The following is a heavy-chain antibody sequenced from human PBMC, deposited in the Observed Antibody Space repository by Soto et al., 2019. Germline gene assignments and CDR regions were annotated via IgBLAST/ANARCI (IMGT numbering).Heavy chain of an antibody. V-gene: IGHV4-34*01. CDR3: ARSVTRVRGVRRYFDY. Sequence: QVQLQQWGAGLLKPSETLSLTCAVYGGSFSGYYWSWIRQPPGKGLEWNGEINHSGRTNYNPSLTSQVTISVVTSKNQCSLKLSSVTAADTAVYYCARSVTRVRGVRRYFDYWGQGTLVTVSS. CDR1: GGSFSGYY. CDR2: INHSGRT. J-gene: IGHJ4*02. D-gene: IGHD3-10*01.